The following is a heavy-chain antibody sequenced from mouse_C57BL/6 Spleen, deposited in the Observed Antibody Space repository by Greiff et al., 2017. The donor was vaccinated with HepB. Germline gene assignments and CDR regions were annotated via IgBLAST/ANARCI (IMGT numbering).Heavy chain of an antibody. J-gene: IGHJ1*03. Sequence: EVQLQESGPSLVRPSQTLSLTCTVTGFSINSDCYWIWIRQFPGNKLEYIGYTFYSGITYYNPSLESRTYITRDTSKNQFSLKLSSVTTEDTATYYCAREATGRDGYYGYFDVWGTGTTVTVSS. CDR3: AREATGRDGYYGYFDV. CDR1: GFSINSDCY. V-gene: IGHV3-3*01. D-gene: IGHD2-3*01. CDR2: TFYSGIT.